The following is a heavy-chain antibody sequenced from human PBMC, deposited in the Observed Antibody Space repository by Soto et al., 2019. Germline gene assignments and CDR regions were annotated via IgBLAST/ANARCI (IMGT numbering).Heavy chain of an antibody. Sequence: QVQLVQSGAEVKKPGSSVKVSCKASGGTFSSYAISWVRQAPGQGLEWMGGIIPIFGTANYAQKFQGRVTIPGDESTSTAYKELSSLRSEDTAVYYCAREPRHYYYDSSGYFDYWGQGTLVTVSS. CDR2: IIPIFGTA. V-gene: IGHV1-69*01. CDR3: AREPRHYYYDSSGYFDY. CDR1: GGTFSSYA. D-gene: IGHD3-22*01. J-gene: IGHJ4*02.